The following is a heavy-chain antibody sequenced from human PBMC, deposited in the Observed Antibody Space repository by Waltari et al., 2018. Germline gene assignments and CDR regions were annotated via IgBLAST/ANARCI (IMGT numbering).Heavy chain of an antibody. Sequence: QVQLVQSGAEVKKPGAPVRVSCTASGYTFATYDINWGRQAPGQGLEYMGWMNPNSGNTGYAQKFQGRLTFTGDTSISTAYMELSSLTSEDTAVYYCASEPFYARWGQGTLVTVSS. CDR1: GYTFATYD. CDR2: MNPNSGNT. V-gene: IGHV1-8*02. CDR3: ASEPFYAR. J-gene: IGHJ4*02. D-gene: IGHD2-2*01.